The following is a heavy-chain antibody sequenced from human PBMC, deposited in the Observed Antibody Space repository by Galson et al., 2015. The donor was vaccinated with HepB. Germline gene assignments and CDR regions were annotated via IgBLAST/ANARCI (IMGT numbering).Heavy chain of an antibody. CDR2: TFYSGSA. CDR3: AGFPVGGGHAFDY. V-gene: IGHV4-59*01. J-gene: IGHJ4*02. CDR1: GVSIRSYY. Sequence: ETLSLTCTVSGVSIRSYYWSWIRQPPGKGLEWIGYTFYSGSAKYNPSLKSRVTISIDTSKNQFSLKLTSVTAADTAIYYCAGFPVGGGHAFDYWGQGSLVSVSS. D-gene: IGHD3-16*01.